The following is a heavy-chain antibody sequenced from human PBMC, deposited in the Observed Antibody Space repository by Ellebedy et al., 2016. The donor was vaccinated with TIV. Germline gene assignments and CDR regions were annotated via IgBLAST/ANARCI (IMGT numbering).Heavy chain of an antibody. V-gene: IGHV4-39*01. CDR3: ARLKGFFGVVTYYYYGMDV. CDR2: IYYSGST. CDR1: GGSISSSSYY. Sequence: SETLSLXCTVSGGSISSSSYYWGWIRQPPGKGLEWIGRIYYSGSTYYNPSLKSRVTISVDTSKNQFSLKLSSVTAADTAVYYCARLKGFFGVVTYYYYGMDVWGQGTTVTVSS. D-gene: IGHD3-3*01. J-gene: IGHJ6*02.